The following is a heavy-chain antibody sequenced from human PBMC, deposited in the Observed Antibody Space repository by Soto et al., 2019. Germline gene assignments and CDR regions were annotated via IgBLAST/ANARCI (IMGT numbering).Heavy chain of an antibody. CDR3: ARDGGMTTVTDRDYYYGMDV. CDR1: GFTFSDYY. D-gene: IGHD4-17*01. V-gene: IGHV3-11*05. Sequence: GGSLRLSCAASGFTFSDYYMNWVRQAPGKGLEWVSYISSSSSYTNYADSVKGRFTISRDNAKNSLYLQMNSLRAEDTAVYYCARDGGMTTVTDRDYYYGMDVWGQGTTVTVSS. CDR2: ISSSSSYT. J-gene: IGHJ6*02.